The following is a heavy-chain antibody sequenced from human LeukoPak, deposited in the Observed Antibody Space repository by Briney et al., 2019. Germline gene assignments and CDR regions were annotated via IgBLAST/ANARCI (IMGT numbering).Heavy chain of an antibody. J-gene: IGHJ4*02. Sequence: GGSLRLSCAASGFTFSSYAMSWVRQAPGKGLEWVGRIKSKTDGGTTDYAAPVKGRFTISRDDSKNTLYLQMNSLKTEDTAVYYCTTAQSVLWFGELLDYWGQGTLVTVSS. CDR1: GFTFSSYA. D-gene: IGHD3-10*01. CDR2: IKSKTDGGTT. V-gene: IGHV3-15*01. CDR3: TTAQSVLWFGELLDY.